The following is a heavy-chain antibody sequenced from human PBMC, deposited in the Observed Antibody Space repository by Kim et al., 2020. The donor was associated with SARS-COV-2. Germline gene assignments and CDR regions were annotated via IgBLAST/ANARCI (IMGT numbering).Heavy chain of an antibody. CDR1: GGSISSSSYY. Sequence: SETLSLTCTVSGGSISSSSYYWGWIRQPPGKGLEWIGSIYYSGSTYYNPSLKSRVTISVDTSKNQFSLKLSSVTAADTAVYYCARHRGGGRYGDYALYYYYYGRDVWGQGNTVTVSS. J-gene: IGHJ6*02. V-gene: IGHV4-39*01. D-gene: IGHD4-17*01. CDR3: ARHRGGGRYGDYALYYYYYGRDV. CDR2: IYYSGST.